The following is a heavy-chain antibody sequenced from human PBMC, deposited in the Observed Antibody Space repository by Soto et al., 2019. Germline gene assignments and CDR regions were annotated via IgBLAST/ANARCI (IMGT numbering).Heavy chain of an antibody. D-gene: IGHD4-4*01. CDR2: IYYSGTT. CDR1: GGSISSGDYY. J-gene: IGHJ4*02. CDR3: ARSRNSDYVPQY. Sequence: QVQLQESGPGLVKPSQTLSLTCTVSGGSISSGDYYWSWIRQPPGKGLEWIGYIYYSGTTYYKPSLKSRVTISVDTSKNQFSLKLSSVTAADTAVYYCARSRNSDYVPQYWGQGTLVTVSS. V-gene: IGHV4-30-4*01.